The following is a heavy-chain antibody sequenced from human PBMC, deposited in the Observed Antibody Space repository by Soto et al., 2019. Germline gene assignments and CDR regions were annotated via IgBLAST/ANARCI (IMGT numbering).Heavy chain of an antibody. CDR1: GGTLSSYA. CDR2: IIPIFGTA. CDR3: ARDKGRAAALPAAGATLRYYYRM. V-gene: IGHV1-69*13. J-gene: IGHJ6*01. Sequence: APVKVSCKASGGTLSSYAISWVRQPPGQGLEWMGGIIPIFGTANYAQKFQGRVTITADASTSTAYMELSRLRSEDTPVYYCARDKGRAAALPAAGATLRYYYRM.